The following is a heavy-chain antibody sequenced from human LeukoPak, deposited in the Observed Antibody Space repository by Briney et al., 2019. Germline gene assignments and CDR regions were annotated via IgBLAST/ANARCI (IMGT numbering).Heavy chain of an antibody. CDR3: AKSRTRYYYDSSGYPGY. CDR1: GFTFSSYA. D-gene: IGHD3-22*01. CDR2: ISGSGGST. V-gene: IGHV3-23*01. Sequence: PGGSLRLSCAASGFTFSSYAMSWVRQAPGKGLEWVSAISGSGGSTYYADSVKGRFTISRDNSKNTLYLQMNSLRAEDTAVYYCAKSRTRYYYDSSGYPGYWGQGTLVTVSS. J-gene: IGHJ4*02.